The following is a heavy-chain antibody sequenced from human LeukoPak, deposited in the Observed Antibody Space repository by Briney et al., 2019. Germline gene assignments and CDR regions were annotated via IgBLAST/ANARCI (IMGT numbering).Heavy chain of an antibody. D-gene: IGHD1-26*01. Sequence: SETLSLTCTVSGGSISSYYWSWIRQPPGKGLEWIGYIYYSGSTNYNPSLKSRVTISVDTSKNQFSLKLISVTAADTAVYYCARDSAGVVGAIYFDYWGQGTLVTVSS. CDR3: ARDSAGVVGAIYFDY. V-gene: IGHV4-59*01. J-gene: IGHJ4*02. CDR2: IYYSGST. CDR1: GGSISSYY.